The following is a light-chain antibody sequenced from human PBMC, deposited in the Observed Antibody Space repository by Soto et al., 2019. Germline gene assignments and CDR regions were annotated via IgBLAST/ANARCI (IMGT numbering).Light chain of an antibody. CDR1: QSVSGRY. CDR3: QQYGSSPPT. V-gene: IGKV3-20*01. CDR2: GAS. J-gene: IGKJ2*01. Sequence: EIVLTQSPGTLSLSPGERATLSCRVSQSVSGRYLAWYQQKPGQAPRLLMYGASSRATGIPDRISGSGSGTDFTLTISRLEPEDFAVYSCQQYGSSPPTFGQGTKLEIK.